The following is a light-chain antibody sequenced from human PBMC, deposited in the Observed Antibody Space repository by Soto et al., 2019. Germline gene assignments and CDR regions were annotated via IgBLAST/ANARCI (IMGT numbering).Light chain of an antibody. CDR1: SSNIESNF. CDR2: RNN. Sequence: SVLTQPPSASGTPGQRVTISCSGSSSNIESNFVYWYQQFPETAPRLLIYRNNQRPSGVPDRFSGSKSGTSASLAISALRSEDEADYYCTVWDDSLRGRLFGGGTKLTVL. CDR3: TVWDDSLRGRL. J-gene: IGLJ2*01. V-gene: IGLV1-47*01.